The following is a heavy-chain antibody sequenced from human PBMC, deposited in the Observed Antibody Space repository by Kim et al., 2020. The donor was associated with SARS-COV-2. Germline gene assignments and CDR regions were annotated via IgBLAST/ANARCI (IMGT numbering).Heavy chain of an antibody. J-gene: IGHJ4*02. CDR2: ISAYNGNT. V-gene: IGHV1-18*01. Sequence: ASVKVSCKASGYTFTSYGISWVRQAPGQGLEWMGWISAYNGNTNYAQKLQGRVTMTTDTSTSTAYMELRSLRSDDTAVYYCARDKGGILTGYYYDYWGQGTLVTVSS. D-gene: IGHD3-9*01. CDR1: GYTFTSYG. CDR3: ARDKGGILTGYYYDY.